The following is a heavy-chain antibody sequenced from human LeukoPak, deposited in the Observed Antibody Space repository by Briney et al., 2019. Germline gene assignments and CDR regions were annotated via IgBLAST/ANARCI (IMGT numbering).Heavy chain of an antibody. D-gene: IGHD1-26*01. V-gene: IGHV1-2*06. CDR2: INPNSGGT. CDR3: ARWWELPLDY. CDR1: GYTFTGYY. J-gene: IGHJ4*02. Sequence: GASVNVSCKASGYTFTGYYMDWVRQAPGQGLEWMGRINPNSGGTNYAQTFQGRVTMTRDTSISTAYMELSRLRSDDTAVYYCARWWELPLDYWGQGTLVTVSS.